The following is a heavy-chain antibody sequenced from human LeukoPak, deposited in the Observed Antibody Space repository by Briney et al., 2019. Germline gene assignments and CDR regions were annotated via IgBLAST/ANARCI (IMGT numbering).Heavy chain of an antibody. CDR3: ANGADFWGKSGYFDY. CDR2: ISGSGGST. V-gene: IGHV3-23*01. CDR1: GFTFSSYA. J-gene: IGHJ4*02. Sequence: GGSLRLSCAASGFTFSSYAMSWVRQAPGKGLEWVSAISGSGGSTYYADSVKGRFTISRDNSKNTLYLQMTSLRAEDTAVYYCANGADFWGKSGYFDYWGQGTLVTVSS. D-gene: IGHD3-3*01.